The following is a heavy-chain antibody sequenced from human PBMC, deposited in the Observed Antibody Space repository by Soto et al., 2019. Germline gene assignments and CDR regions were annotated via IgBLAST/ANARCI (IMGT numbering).Heavy chain of an antibody. Sequence: GGSLRLSCAASGFSFSSFGMHWVRQSPGKGLEWVAVISYDGSNKKYADSVKDRFTISRDNSKNTLYLQMNSLRVEDTAVYYCAKGQYCSGGSCYFNPSDYWGQGSLVTVSS. J-gene: IGHJ4*02. CDR3: AKGQYCSGGSCYFNPSDY. CDR1: GFSFSSFG. V-gene: IGHV3-30*18. CDR2: ISYDGSNK. D-gene: IGHD2-15*01.